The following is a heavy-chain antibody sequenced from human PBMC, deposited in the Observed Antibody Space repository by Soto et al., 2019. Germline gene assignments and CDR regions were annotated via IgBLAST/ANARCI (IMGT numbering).Heavy chain of an antibody. V-gene: IGHV3-23*01. J-gene: IGHJ4*02. CDR1: GFTFATYT. CDR3: AKNSAATIRVGFDY. D-gene: IGHD5-12*01. CDR2: ITGSDGRT. Sequence: EVQLLESGGGLVQPGGSLRLSCAASGFTFATYTMSWVRQTPVKGLEWVSAITGSDGRTYYADSVKGRFTISRDNSKNTLYLQMNSLGAEDTAVYYCAKNSAATIRVGFDYWGQGTLVTVSS.